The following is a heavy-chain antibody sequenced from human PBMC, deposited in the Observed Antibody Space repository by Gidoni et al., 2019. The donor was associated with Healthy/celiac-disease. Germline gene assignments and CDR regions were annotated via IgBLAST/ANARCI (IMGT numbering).Heavy chain of an antibody. V-gene: IGHV4-31*03. Sequence: QVQLQESGPGLVKPSPTLSLTCTVSGGSISSGGYYWSWIRQHPGKGLEWIGYIYYSGSTYYNPSLKSRVTISVDTSKNQFSLKLSSVTAADTAVYYCARGGYNWNDLAAFDIWGQGTMVTVSS. CDR1: GGSISSGGYY. D-gene: IGHD1-1*01. J-gene: IGHJ3*02. CDR3: ARGGYNWNDLAAFDI. CDR2: IYYSGST.